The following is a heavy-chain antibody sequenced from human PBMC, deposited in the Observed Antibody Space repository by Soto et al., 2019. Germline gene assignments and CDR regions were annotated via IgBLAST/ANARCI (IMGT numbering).Heavy chain of an antibody. J-gene: IGHJ3*02. V-gene: IGHV4-59*01. Sequence: QVQLQESGPGLVKPSETLSLTCTVSGGSISSYYWSWIRQPPGKGLEWIGYIYYSGSTNYNPSLKSRVTISVDTSKNQFSLKLSSVTAADTAVYYCVHYDRGAFDIWGQGTMVTVSS. D-gene: IGHD3-22*01. CDR3: VHYDRGAFDI. CDR2: IYYSGST. CDR1: GGSISSYY.